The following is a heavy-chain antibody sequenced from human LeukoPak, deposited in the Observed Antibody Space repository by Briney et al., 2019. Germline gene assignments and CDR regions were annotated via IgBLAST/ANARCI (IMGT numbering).Heavy chain of an antibody. J-gene: IGHJ4*02. CDR2: IYTGGNT. D-gene: IGHD3-22*01. CDR1: GFTVDSNY. Sequence: GGSLRLSCAASGFTVDSNYLSWVRQAPGKGLEWVSTIYTGGNTYYAASVKGRFTISRDFSKNTVFLHMSSLRAEDTAMYYCARGDDSGYYDYFDYWGRGALVTVSS. CDR3: ARGDDSGYYDYFDY. V-gene: IGHV3-53*01.